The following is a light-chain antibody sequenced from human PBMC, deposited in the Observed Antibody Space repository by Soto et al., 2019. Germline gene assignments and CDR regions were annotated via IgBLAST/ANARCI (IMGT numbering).Light chain of an antibody. CDR1: QSLLHSNGYNY. Sequence: DIVMPQSPLSLPVTPGESASISCRSSQSLLHSNGYNYLDWYLQKPGQSPQLLIYLGSNRASGVPDRFSGSGSGTDFTLNISRVEAADVGVYYCMQALHTPLAFGGGTKVEIK. CDR3: MQALHTPLA. V-gene: IGKV2-28*01. J-gene: IGKJ4*01. CDR2: LGS.